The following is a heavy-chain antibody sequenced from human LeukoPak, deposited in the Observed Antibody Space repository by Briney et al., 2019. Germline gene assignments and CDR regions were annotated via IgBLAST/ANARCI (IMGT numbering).Heavy chain of an antibody. J-gene: IGHJ4*02. CDR1: GFTFSSYA. CDR3: ARDLNDYVTDY. Sequence: GGSLRLSCAASGFTFSSYAMHWVRQAPGKGLEWVAVISYDGSNKYYADSVKGRFTISRDNSKNTLYLQMNSLRAEDTAVYYCARDLNDYVTDYWGQGTLVTVPS. V-gene: IGHV3-30-3*01. D-gene: IGHD3-16*01. CDR2: ISYDGSNK.